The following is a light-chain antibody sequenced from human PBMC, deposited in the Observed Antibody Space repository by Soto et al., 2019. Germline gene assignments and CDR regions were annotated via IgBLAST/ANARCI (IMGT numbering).Light chain of an antibody. CDR3: QQYNNWPRT. CDR2: RTS. V-gene: IGKV3-15*01. Sequence: EIVMTQSPATLSVSPGERPTLPCRASQSISSNLAWYQQKPGQAPRLLMFRTSSRATGFPARFSGSGSGTEFTLTIRRLEPEDFAVDYCQQYNNWPRTFGQGTKVDIK. J-gene: IGKJ1*01. CDR1: QSISSN.